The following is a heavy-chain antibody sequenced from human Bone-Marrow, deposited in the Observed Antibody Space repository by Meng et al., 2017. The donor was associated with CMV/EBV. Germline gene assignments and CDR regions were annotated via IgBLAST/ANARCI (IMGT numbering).Heavy chain of an antibody. Sequence: SETLSLTCTVSGGSVSSGSYYWSWIRQPPGKGLESIGYIYYSGSTNYNPSLKRRVTISVDTYKSQFSLKLTSVTAADTAVYYCASLKMFGLVTDAFDIWGQGTMVTVSS. CDR1: GGSVSSGSYY. CDR2: IYYSGST. D-gene: IGHD3/OR15-3a*01. V-gene: IGHV4-61*01. J-gene: IGHJ3*02. CDR3: ASLKMFGLVTDAFDI.